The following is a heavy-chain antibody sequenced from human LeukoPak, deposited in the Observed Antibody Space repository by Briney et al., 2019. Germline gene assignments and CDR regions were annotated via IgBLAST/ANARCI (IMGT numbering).Heavy chain of an antibody. D-gene: IGHD6-13*01. Sequence: PSETLSLTCAVYGGSFSGYYWSWIRQPPGKGLEWIGEVNHSGSTNYNPSLKSRVTISVDTSKNQFSLKLSSVTAADTAVYYCARVREQLYFDYWGQGTLVTVSS. V-gene: IGHV4-34*01. CDR2: VNHSGST. CDR3: ARVREQLYFDY. J-gene: IGHJ4*02. CDR1: GGSFSGYY.